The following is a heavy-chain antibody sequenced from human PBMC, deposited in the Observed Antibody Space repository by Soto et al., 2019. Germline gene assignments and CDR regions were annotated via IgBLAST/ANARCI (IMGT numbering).Heavy chain of an antibody. Sequence: SETLSLTCTVSGGSISSYYWSWIRQPPGKGLEWIGYIYYSGSTNYNTSLKSRVTISVDTTKNQFSLKLSSVTAAETAVNYCAREIYSSSWFDPWGQGTLVTVSS. CDR2: IYYSGST. J-gene: IGHJ5*02. D-gene: IGHD6-13*01. V-gene: IGHV4-59*01. CDR1: GGSISSYY. CDR3: AREIYSSSWFDP.